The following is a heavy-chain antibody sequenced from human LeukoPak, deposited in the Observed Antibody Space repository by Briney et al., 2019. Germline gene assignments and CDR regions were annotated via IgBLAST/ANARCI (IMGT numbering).Heavy chain of an antibody. Sequence: SETLSLTCAVYGGSFSGYYWSWIRQPPGKGLEWIGEINHSGSTNYNPSLKSRVTISVDTSKNQFSLKLSSVTAADTAVYYCARGETSYGDYDFDYWGQGTLVTVSP. V-gene: IGHV4-34*01. CDR1: GGSFSGYY. CDR3: ARGETSYGDYDFDY. J-gene: IGHJ4*02. D-gene: IGHD4-17*01. CDR2: INHSGST.